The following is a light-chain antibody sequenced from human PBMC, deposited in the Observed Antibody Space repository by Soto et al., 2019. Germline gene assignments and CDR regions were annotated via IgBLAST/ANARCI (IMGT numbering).Light chain of an antibody. CDR3: SSYTNSTPFV. CDR1: SSDVGGYNY. V-gene: IGLV2-14*01. CDR2: DVS. J-gene: IGLJ1*01. Sequence: QSVLTQPASVSGSPGQSITISCTGTSSDVGGYNYVSWYQQHPGKAPKLMIYDVSNWPSGVSNRFSGSKSGNTASLTISGLQAVDEADYSCSSYTNSTPFVFGTGTKVKVL.